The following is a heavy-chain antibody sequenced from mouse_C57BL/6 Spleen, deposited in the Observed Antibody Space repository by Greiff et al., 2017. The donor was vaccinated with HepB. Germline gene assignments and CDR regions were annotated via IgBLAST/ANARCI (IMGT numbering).Heavy chain of an antibody. CDR1: GYTFTSYG. J-gene: IGHJ2*01. CDR2: IYPRSGNT. V-gene: IGHV1-81*01. Sequence: VQLQPSGAELARPGASVKLSCKASGYTFTSYGISWVKQRTGQGLEWIGEIYPRSGNTYYNEKFKGKATLTADKSSSTAYMERRSLTSEDSAVYFWARDYYGSSYEDYFDYWGQGTTLTVSS. D-gene: IGHD1-1*01. CDR3: ARDYYGSSYEDYFDY.